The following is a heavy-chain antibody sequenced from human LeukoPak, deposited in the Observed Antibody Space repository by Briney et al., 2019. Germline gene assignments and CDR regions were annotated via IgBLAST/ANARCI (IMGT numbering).Heavy chain of an antibody. D-gene: IGHD2-21*02. J-gene: IGHJ4*02. CDR2: ISGSGGST. CDR1: GFTFSSYA. V-gene: IGHV3-23*01. CDR3: AKDSKPIVVVTDY. Sequence: PGGSLRLSCAASGFTFSSYAMSWVRQAPGKGLEWVSAISGSGGSTYYAGSVKGRFTISRDNSKNTLYLQMNSLRAEDTAVYYCAKDSKPIVVVTDYWGQGTLVTVSS.